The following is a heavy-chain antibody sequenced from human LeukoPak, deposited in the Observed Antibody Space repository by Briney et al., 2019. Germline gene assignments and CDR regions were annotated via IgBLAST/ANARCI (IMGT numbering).Heavy chain of an antibody. CDR2: IRSAGYGETA. Sequence: QPGRSLRLSCRTSGFTFGDYVMSWVRQAPGKGLEWVGFIRSAGYGETAEYAASVKERFTISRDDSKSIAYLQMNSLKSEDTAVYYCSRTVTRFGVLFDYWRQGTLVTVSS. D-gene: IGHD4-23*01. CDR3: SRTVTRFGVLFDY. CDR1: GFTFGDYV. V-gene: IGHV3-49*04. J-gene: IGHJ4*02.